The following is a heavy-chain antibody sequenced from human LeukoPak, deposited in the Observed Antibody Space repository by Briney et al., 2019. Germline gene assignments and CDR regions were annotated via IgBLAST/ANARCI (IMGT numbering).Heavy chain of an antibody. D-gene: IGHD3-10*01. J-gene: IGHJ6*02. CDR2: IYYSGST. CDR1: GDSISSYY. CDR3: ARGDGSGSYSAYYYGMDV. Sequence: SETLSLTCTVSGDSISSYYWSWIRQPPGKGLEWIGYIYYSGSTNYNPSLKSRVTISVDTSKNQFSLKLSSVTAADTAVYYCARGDGSGSYSAYYYGMDVWGQGTTVTVSS. V-gene: IGHV4-59*01.